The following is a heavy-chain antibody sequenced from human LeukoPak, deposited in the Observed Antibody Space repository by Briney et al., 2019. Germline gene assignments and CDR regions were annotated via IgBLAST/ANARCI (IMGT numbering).Heavy chain of an antibody. CDR3: ARGLFLSGYLDAFDI. J-gene: IGHJ3*02. D-gene: IGHD3-22*01. V-gene: IGHV3-NL1*01. CDR2: IYSDGRT. Sequence: GGSLRLSCAASGFSFSSYGMYWVRQAPGKGLEWVSLIYSDGRTYYADSVKGRCTISRDNSKNTLYLQMNSLRVEDTAVYYCARGLFLSGYLDAFDIWGQGTVVTVSS. CDR1: GFSFSSYG.